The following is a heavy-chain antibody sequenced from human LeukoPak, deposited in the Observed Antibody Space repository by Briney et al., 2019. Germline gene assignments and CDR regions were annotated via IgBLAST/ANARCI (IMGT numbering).Heavy chain of an antibody. V-gene: IGHV1-18*01. D-gene: IGHD6-19*01. CDR3: AREEGIAVAGTRSDY. CDR2: ISAYNGNT. Sequence: ASVKVSCKASDYTFTSYGISWVRQAPGQGLEWMGWISAYNGNTNYAQKLQGRVTMTTDTSTSTAYMELRSLRSDDTAVYYCAREEGIAVAGTRSDYWGQGTLVTVSS. J-gene: IGHJ4*02. CDR1: DYTFTSYG.